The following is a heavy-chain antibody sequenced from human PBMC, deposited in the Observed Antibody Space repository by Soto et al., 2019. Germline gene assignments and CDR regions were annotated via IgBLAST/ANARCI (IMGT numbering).Heavy chain of an antibody. D-gene: IGHD3-3*01. CDR1: GFTFSSYW. J-gene: IGHJ3*02. Sequence: EVQLVESGGGLVQPGGSLRLSCAASGFTFSSYWRSWVRQAPGKGLEWVAKIKQDESEIYYVDSVKGRFTISRDNAKNSLYLQMNSLRVEDTAVYYCACVITIWALDIWGQGTMVTVSS. CDR3: ACVITIWALDI. CDR2: IKQDESEI. V-gene: IGHV3-7*01.